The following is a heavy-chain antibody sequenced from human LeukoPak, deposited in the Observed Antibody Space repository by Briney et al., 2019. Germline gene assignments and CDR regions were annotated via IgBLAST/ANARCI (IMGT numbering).Heavy chain of an antibody. CDR2: IKQDGSEK. D-gene: IGHD3-3*01. V-gene: IGHV3-7*01. CDR3: ARVLDYDFWSGYSNWFDP. Sequence: PGGSLRLSCAASGFTFSSYWMSWVRQAPGKGLEWVANIKQDGSEKYYVDSVKGRFTISRDNAKNSLYLQVNSLRAEDTAVYYCARVLDYDFWSGYSNWFDPWGQGTLVTVSS. CDR1: GFTFSSYW. J-gene: IGHJ5*02.